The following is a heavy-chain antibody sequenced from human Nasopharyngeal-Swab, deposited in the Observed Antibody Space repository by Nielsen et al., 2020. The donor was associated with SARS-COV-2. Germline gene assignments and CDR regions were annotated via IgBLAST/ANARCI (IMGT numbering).Heavy chain of an antibody. CDR3: ARRDRYYDFWMD. J-gene: IGHJ4*02. CDR2: IYYSGTT. D-gene: IGHD3-3*01. Sequence: SETLSLTCTVSGGSISSGGYYWSWIRQHPGKGLEWIGYIYYSGTTYDNPSLKSRVTISVDTSESQFSLKLNSVTAADTAVYYCARRDRYYDFWMDWGQGTLVTVSS. V-gene: IGHV4-31*03. CDR1: GGSISSGGYY.